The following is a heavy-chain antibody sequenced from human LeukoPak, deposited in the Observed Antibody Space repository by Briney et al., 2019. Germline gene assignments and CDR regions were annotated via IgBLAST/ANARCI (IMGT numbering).Heavy chain of an antibody. J-gene: IGHJ2*01. V-gene: IGHV4-59*01. Sequence: SETLSLTCTVSGDPIRSSYWSWIRQPPGKGLEWIGYIYYTGTTTYNPSLKSRVTISVDTSKNQFSLNLSSVTAADTAVYYCARRGGLNRGYWYFDLWGRGTLVTVSS. CDR3: ARRGGLNRGYWYFDL. CDR1: GDPIRSSY. D-gene: IGHD3-16*01. CDR2: IYYTGTT.